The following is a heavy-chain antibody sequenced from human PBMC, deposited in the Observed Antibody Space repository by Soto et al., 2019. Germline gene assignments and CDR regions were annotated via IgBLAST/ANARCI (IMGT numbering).Heavy chain of an antibody. CDR2: IYYSGST. J-gene: IGHJ4*02. CDR1: GGSISSYY. V-gene: IGHV4-59*12. CDR3: ARGRSSTSPYPIGY. Sequence: SETLSLTCTVSGGSISSYYWSWIRQPPGKGLEWIGYIYYSGSTYYNPSLKSRVTISVDTSKNQFSLKLSSVTAADTAVYYCARGRSSTSPYPIGYWGQGTLVTVSS. D-gene: IGHD2-2*01.